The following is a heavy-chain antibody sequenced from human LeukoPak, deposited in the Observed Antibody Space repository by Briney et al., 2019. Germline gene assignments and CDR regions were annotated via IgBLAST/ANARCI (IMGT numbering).Heavy chain of an antibody. CDR2: ISYDGSNK. CDR3: ARDSIVGARLDAFDL. D-gene: IGHD1-26*01. Sequence: PGGSLRLSCAASGFTFSSYGMHWVRQAPGKGLEWVAVISYDGSNKYYADSVKGRFTISRDNSKNTLYLQMNSLRAEDTAVYYCARDSIVGARLDAFDLWGQGTMVTVSS. CDR1: GFTFSSYG. V-gene: IGHV3-30*03. J-gene: IGHJ3*01.